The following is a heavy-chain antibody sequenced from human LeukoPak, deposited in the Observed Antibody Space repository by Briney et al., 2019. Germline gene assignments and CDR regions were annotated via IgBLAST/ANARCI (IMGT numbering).Heavy chain of an antibody. Sequence: SETLSLTCSVSGGSISKSPYYRAWIRQAPGKGLEWIANIYYSGNTYYNLSLKSRVTISVDTSKNHFSLKLNSVTAADTAVYYCARSGPYCSGGSCYAYAMDVWGQGTTATVSS. CDR2: IYYSGNT. CDR3: ARSGPYCSGGSCYAYAMDV. CDR1: GGSISKSPYY. J-gene: IGHJ6*02. V-gene: IGHV4-39*02. D-gene: IGHD2-15*01.